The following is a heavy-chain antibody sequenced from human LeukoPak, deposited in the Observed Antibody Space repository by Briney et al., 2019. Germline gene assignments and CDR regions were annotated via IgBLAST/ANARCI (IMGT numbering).Heavy chain of an antibody. V-gene: IGHV1-8*01. Sequence: ASVQVSCKASEYTFTSYDINWVRQATGQGLEWMGWMNPNSGNTGYAQKFQGRVTMTTDTSTSTAYMELRSLRSDDRAVYYCARERYCSGGSCYSGALDTWGQGTMVTVSS. J-gene: IGHJ3*02. CDR1: EYTFTSYD. CDR2: MNPNSGNT. D-gene: IGHD2-15*01. CDR3: ARERYCSGGSCYSGALDT.